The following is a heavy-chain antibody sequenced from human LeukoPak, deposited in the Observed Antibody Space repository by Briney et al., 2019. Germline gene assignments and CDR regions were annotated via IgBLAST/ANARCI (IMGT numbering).Heavy chain of an antibody. Sequence: GGSLGLSCAASGFTFSSYGMHWVRQAPGKGLEWVAVIWYDGSNKYYADSVKGRFTISRDNAKNSLYLQMNSLRDEDTAVYYCARDTGYSYGQYNWFDPWGQGTLVTVSS. V-gene: IGHV3-33*01. CDR1: GFTFSSYG. D-gene: IGHD5-18*01. CDR2: IWYDGSNK. CDR3: ARDTGYSYGQYNWFDP. J-gene: IGHJ5*02.